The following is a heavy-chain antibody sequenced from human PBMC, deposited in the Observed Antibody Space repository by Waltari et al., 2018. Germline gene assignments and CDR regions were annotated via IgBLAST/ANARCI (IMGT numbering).Heavy chain of an antibody. V-gene: IGHV3-30*18. CDR2: ISYDGSNK. CDR1: GFTFSSYG. CDR3: AKVSGSIRDRRGSPPGDY. Sequence: QVHLVESGGGVVQPGRSLRLSCAAAGFTFSSYGTHWVRQAPGKGLEWVALISYDGSNKYYADSVKGRFTISRDNSKNTLYLQMSSLRAEDTAVYYCAKVSGSIRDRRGSPPGDYWGQGTLVTVSS. J-gene: IGHJ4*02. D-gene: IGHD3-10*01.